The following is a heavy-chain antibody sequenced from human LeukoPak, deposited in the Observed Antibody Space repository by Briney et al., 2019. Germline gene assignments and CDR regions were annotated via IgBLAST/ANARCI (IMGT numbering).Heavy chain of an antibody. J-gene: IGHJ3*02. CDR2: ISSSSSTI. D-gene: IGHD3-9*01. CDR3: AKGRYFDWPAGADI. CDR1: GFTFSSYS. Sequence: GGSLRLSCAASGFTFSSYSMNWVRQAPGKGLEWVSYISSSSSTIYYADSVKGRFTISRDNSKNTLYLQMNSLRAEDTAVYYCAKGRYFDWPAGADIWGQGTMVTVSS. V-gene: IGHV3-48*01.